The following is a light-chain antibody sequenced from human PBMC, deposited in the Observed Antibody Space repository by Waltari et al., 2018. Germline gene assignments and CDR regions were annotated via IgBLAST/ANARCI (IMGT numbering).Light chain of an antibody. Sequence: SEELTQPPSGSVSPGQTARIPCSGDAFPNTCAYWYQQQSGQDPVLVVHADTYRPSKSPERFSCSSSGTVATLTITGAEVEDEADYYCDSTDSSGTHGVFGGGTKLTVL. J-gene: IGLJ3*02. CDR1: AFPNTC. CDR2: ADT. V-gene: IGLV3-10*01. CDR3: DSTDSSGTHGV.